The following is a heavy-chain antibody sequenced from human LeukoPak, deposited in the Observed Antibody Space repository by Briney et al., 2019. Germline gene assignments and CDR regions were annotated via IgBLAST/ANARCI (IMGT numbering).Heavy chain of an antibody. V-gene: IGHV1-18*01. Sequence: GASVKVSRKASGYTLTSYGISWVRQAPGQGLEWMGWISAYNGNTRYAQKLQGRVTMTTDSSTSTAYMELRSLRSDDTAVYYCARGPIIDIVVIPAAADYYHMDVWGKGTTVTVSS. CDR1: GYTLTSYG. CDR3: ARGPIIDIVVIPAAADYYHMDV. D-gene: IGHD2-2*01. J-gene: IGHJ6*03. CDR2: ISAYNGNT.